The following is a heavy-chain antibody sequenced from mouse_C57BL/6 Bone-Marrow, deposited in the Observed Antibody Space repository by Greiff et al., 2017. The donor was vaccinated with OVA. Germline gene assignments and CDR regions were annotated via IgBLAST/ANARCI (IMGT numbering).Heavy chain of an antibody. CDR1: GYTFTDYY. CDR2: INPNNGGT. CDR3: ARDTTVVD. J-gene: IGHJ2*01. Sequence: VQLQQSGPELVKPGASVKISCKASGYTFTDYYMNWVKQSHGKSLEWTGDINPNNGGTSYNQKFKGKATLTVDKSSSTAYMELRSLTSEDSAVYYCARDTTVVDWGQGTTLTVSS. V-gene: IGHV1-26*01. D-gene: IGHD1-1*01.